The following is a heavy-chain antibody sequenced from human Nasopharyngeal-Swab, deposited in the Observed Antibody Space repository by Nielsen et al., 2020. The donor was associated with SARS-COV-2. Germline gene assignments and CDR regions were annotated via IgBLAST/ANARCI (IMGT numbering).Heavy chain of an antibody. CDR1: GGSISSYY. V-gene: IGHV4-59*08. J-gene: IGHJ6*02. Sequence: SETLSLTCTVSGGSISSYYWNWIRQPPGKGLEWIGYIYYSGSTNYNPSLKSRLTISVDTSKNQFSLKLSSVTAADTAVYYCARQEGKYYDGRGRGMDVWGQGTTVTVSS. CDR2: IYYSGST. D-gene: IGHD3-22*01. CDR3: ARQEGKYYDGRGRGMDV.